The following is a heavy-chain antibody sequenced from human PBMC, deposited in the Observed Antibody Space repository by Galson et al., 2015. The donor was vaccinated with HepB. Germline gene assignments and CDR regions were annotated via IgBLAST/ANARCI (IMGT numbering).Heavy chain of an antibody. CDR1: GFTFSSRW. V-gene: IGHV3-7*01. D-gene: IGHD2-2*01. J-gene: IGHJ4*02. Sequence: SLRLSCAASGFTFSSRWLSWVRQAPGKGLEWVANIKQDGSEKYYVDSVKGRFTISRDNAKNSLYLQMNSLRAEDTAVYYCARDGLPVALDYWGQGTLVTVSS. CDR3: ARDGLPVALDY. CDR2: IKQDGSEK.